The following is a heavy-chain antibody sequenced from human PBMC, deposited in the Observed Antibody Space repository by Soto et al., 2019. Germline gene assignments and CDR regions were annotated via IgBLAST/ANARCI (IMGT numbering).Heavy chain of an antibody. CDR2: INHSGST. Sequence: PSETLSLTCAVYGGSFSGYYWTWIRQPPGTGLEWIGEINHSGSTNYNPSLKSRVTISVDTSKNQFSLKLTSVTAADTAVYYCARASEWLRNYYYYGMDVWGQGTTVTVSS. CDR1: GGSFSGYY. V-gene: IGHV4-34*01. J-gene: IGHJ6*02. CDR3: ARASEWLRNYYYYGMDV. D-gene: IGHD5-12*01.